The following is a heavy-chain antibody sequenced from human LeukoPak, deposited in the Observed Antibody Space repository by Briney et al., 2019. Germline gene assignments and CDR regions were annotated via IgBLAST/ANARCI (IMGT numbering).Heavy chain of an antibody. CDR1: GYTFTSFG. V-gene: IGHV1-18*04. J-gene: IGHJ4*02. Sequence: ASVKVSCKPSGYTFTSFGISWVRQAPGQGLEWMGWIGAYNGDTNYARKFQGRVTMTTDTSTSTAYMDLRSLRSDDTAVYYCTRDHCSGDNCPSFDYWGQGTLVTVSS. CDR2: IGAYNGDT. CDR3: TRDHCSGDNCPSFDY. D-gene: IGHD2-15*01.